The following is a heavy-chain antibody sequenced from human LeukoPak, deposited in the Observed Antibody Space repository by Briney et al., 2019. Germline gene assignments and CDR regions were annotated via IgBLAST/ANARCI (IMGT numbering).Heavy chain of an antibody. V-gene: IGHV3-48*04. CDR1: GFDFSTHS. Sequence: PGGSLRLSCAVSGFDFSTHSMNWVRQAPGKGLEWLAYISRSSSSIYYRDSVKGRFTISRDNAKNSLYLQMNSLRAEDTAVYYCARTLLLWFGELSAIDYWGQGTLVTVSS. CDR2: ISRSSSSI. J-gene: IGHJ4*02. CDR3: ARTLLLWFGELSAIDY. D-gene: IGHD3-10*01.